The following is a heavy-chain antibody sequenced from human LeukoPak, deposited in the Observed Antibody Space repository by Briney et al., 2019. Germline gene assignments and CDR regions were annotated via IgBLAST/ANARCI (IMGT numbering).Heavy chain of an antibody. CDR1: GFTFSNYC. J-gene: IGHJ4*02. CDR3: VRDFRSADY. Sequence: GGSLRLSCTASGFTFSNYCMHWVRQTPGKGLIWVSRICPGGTITNYADSVKGRFTISRDDAKNMMFLQMNSLRADDTAVYYCVRDFRSADYWGQGALVTVSS. CDR2: ICPGGTIT. V-gene: IGHV3-74*01.